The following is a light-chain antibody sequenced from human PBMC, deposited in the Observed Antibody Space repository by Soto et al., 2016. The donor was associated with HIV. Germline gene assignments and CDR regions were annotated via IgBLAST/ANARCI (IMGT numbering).Light chain of an antibody. CDR2: DDS. V-gene: IGLV3-21*01. CDR1: NIGSES. Sequence: SYELTQSPSVSVAPGNTARITCGGNNIGSESVHWYQQKLGQAPVLVVYDDSDRPSGIPERFSGSNSGNTATLTISRVEVGDEADYYCRVWYSSRYPVVFGGGTKLTVL. CDR3: RVWYSSRYPVV. J-gene: IGLJ2*01.